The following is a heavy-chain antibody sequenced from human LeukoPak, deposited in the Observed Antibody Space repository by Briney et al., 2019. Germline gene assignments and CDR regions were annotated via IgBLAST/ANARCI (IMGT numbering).Heavy chain of an antibody. V-gene: IGHV4-34*01. CDR1: GGSFSGYY. CDR2: INHSGST. J-gene: IGHJ4*02. D-gene: IGHD6-13*01. CDR3: ASKSASAAAGIFDY. Sequence: SETLSLTCAVYGGSFSGYYWSWIRQPPGKGLEWIGEINHSGSTNYNPSLKSRVTISVDTSKNQFSLKLSSVTAADTAVYYCASKSASAAAGIFDYWGQGTLVTVSS.